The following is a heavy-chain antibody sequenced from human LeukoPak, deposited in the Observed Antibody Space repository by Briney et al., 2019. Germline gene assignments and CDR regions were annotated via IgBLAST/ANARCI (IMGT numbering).Heavy chain of an antibody. J-gene: IGHJ6*02. CDR3: ARGRVAFYGMDV. CDR2: TYYMSKWYN. CDR1: GDSVSRNSAA. Sequence: QTLSLTCAISGDSVSRNSAAWNWIRQSPSRGLEWLGRTYYMSKWYNTYAVSVKSRITINPDTSNNPFSLQLNSVTPEDTAVYYCARGRVAFYGMDVWGPGNAVTVSS. V-gene: IGHV6-1*01. D-gene: IGHD3-3*01.